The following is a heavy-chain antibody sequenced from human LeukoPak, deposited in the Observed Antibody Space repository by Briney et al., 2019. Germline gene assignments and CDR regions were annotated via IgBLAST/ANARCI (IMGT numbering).Heavy chain of an antibody. CDR2: IYYSGST. CDR1: GGSISSGDYY. Sequence: SETLSLTCTVSGGSISSGDYYWSWIRQPPGKGLEWIGYIYYSGSTYYNPSLKGRVTISVDTSKNQFSLKLSSVTAADTAVYYCARANDCYDSSGYYCYYFDYWGQGTLVTVSS. D-gene: IGHD3-22*01. V-gene: IGHV4-30-4*01. CDR3: ARANDCYDSSGYYCYYFDY. J-gene: IGHJ4*02.